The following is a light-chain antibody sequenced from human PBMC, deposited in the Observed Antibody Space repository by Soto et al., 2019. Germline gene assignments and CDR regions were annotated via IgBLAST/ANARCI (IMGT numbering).Light chain of an antibody. J-gene: IGLJ1*01. CDR1: SSNIGAGYD. Sequence: QPVLTQPPSVSGAPGQRVTISCTGSSSNIGAGYDVHWYQQLPGTAPKLLIYGNSNRPSGVPDRFSGSKSGTSASLAITGLQAEEEADYYCQSYDSSLSGYVVGTGTKLTVL. V-gene: IGLV1-40*01. CDR3: QSYDSSLSGYV. CDR2: GNS.